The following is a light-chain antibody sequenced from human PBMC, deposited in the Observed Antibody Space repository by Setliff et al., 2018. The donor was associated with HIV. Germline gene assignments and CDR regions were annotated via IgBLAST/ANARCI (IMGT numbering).Light chain of an antibody. CDR2: VAS. CDR3: QQYGSSPLT. V-gene: IGKV3-20*01. Sequence: EIVLTQSPGTLSLSPGERATLSCRASQSVSSSYLAWYQQRPGQAPRLLIYVASSRATGIPDRFSGSGSGTDFTLTISRLEPEDFAVYYCQQYGSSPLTFGGGTKVDIK. CDR1: QSVSSSY. J-gene: IGKJ4*01.